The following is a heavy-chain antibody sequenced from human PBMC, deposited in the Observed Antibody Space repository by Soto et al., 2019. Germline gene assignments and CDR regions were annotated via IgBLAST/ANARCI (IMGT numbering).Heavy chain of an antibody. CDR3: ANPAPSYCGGDCLEAFDI. CDR2: IIPIFGTA. CDR1: GGTFSSYA. D-gene: IGHD2-21*02. J-gene: IGHJ3*02. V-gene: IGHV1-69*13. Sequence: SVKVSCKASGGTFSSYAISWVRQAPGQGLEWMGGIIPIFGTANYAQKFQGRVTITADESTNTAYMELSSLRSEDTAVYYCANPAPSYCGGDCLEAFDIWGQGTMVTVSS.